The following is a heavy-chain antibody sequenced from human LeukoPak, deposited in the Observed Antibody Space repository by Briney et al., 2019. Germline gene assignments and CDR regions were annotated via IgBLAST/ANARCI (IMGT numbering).Heavy chain of an antibody. J-gene: IGHJ4*02. V-gene: IGHV3-74*01. CDR2: IKTDGSTT. CDR1: GFTFSSYW. CDR3: ARGSQQLPRSTPDC. Sequence: PGGSLRLSCAVSGFTFSSYWMHWVRQAPGKGLVWVSHIKTDGSTTAYADSVKGRFTTSRDNAKNTLYLQMNSLRAEDTGVYYCARGSQQLPRSTPDCWGQGTLVTVSS. D-gene: IGHD2-2*01.